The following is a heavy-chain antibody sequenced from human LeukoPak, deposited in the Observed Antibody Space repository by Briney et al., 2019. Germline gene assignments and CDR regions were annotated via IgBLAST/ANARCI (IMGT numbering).Heavy chain of an antibody. CDR2: IYHSGST. V-gene: IGHV4-38-2*01. D-gene: IGHD2-2*01. J-gene: IGHJ6*03. CDR1: GYSISSGYY. CDR3: ARHVVPAAQSSYMDV. Sequence: SETLSLTCAVSGYSISSGYYWGWIRQPPGKGLDWIGRIYHSGSTYYNPSLKSRVTISVDTSKNQFSLKLNSVTAADTSLYYCARHVVPAAQSSYMDVWGKGTTVTVSS.